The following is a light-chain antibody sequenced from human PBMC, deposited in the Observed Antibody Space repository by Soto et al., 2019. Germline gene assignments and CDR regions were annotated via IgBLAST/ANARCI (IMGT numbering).Light chain of an antibody. CDR3: CSYTVSSTYV. CDR2: DVS. J-gene: IGLJ1*01. Sequence: QSVLTQPASVSGSPGQSIAISCTGTSSEVGAYNYVSWYQQHPGRAPKLMVSDVSRRPSGVSNRFSGSKSGNTASLTISGLQAEDEADYYCCSYTVSSTYVFGTGTKVTVL. V-gene: IGLV2-14*03. CDR1: SSEVGAYNY.